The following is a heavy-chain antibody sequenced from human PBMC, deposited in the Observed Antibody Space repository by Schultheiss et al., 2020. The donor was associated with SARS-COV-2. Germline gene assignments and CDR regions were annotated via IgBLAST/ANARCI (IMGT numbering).Heavy chain of an antibody. CDR2: IIPILGIA. D-gene: IGHD3-10*01. CDR1: GYTFTGYY. V-gene: IGHV1-69*04. CDR3: ARDLSYYGSGSYYMGRGGPFDP. Sequence: GGSLRLSCKASGYTFTGYYMHWVRQAPGQGLEWMGRIIPILGIANYAQKFQGRVTITADKSTSTAYMELSSLRSEDTAVYYCARDLSYYGSGSYYMGRGGPFDPWGQGTLVTVSS. J-gene: IGHJ5*02.